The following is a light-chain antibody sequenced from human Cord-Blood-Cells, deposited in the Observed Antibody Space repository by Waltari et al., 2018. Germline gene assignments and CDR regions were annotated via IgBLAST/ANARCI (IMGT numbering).Light chain of an antibody. CDR2: MNN. J-gene: IGLJ3*02. Sequence: QSVLTQPPSASGTPGQRVTISCSGSSSNIGSNYVYWYQQLPGTAPKLLIYMNNQRPSGFPDRFSGSKSGPSASLAFSGLRSEDEADYDCAAWDDSLSGWVFGGGTKLTVL. CDR1: SSNIGSNY. V-gene: IGLV1-47*01. CDR3: AAWDDSLSGWV.